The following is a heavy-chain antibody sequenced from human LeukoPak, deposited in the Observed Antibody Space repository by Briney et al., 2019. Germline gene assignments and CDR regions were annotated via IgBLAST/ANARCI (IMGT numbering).Heavy chain of an antibody. J-gene: IGHJ4*02. CDR2: IKADGSGK. V-gene: IGHV3-7*05. CDR1: GFSFSGHW. D-gene: IGHD1-26*01. Sequence: GRSLRLSCAASGFSFSGHWMNWVRQPPGKGLEWVADIKADGSGKYYVDSVKGRFTISRDDAKRTVDLQMDNLRAEDTAIYYCAYRNNFEYWGQGALVTVSS. CDR3: AYRNNFEY.